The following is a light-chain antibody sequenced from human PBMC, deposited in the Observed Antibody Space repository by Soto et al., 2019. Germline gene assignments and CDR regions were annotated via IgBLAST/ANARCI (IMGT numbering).Light chain of an antibody. V-gene: IGLV2-8*01. J-gene: IGLJ1*01. CDR1: SSDVGGFNY. CDR2: EVN. Sequence: QSALTQPPSASGSPGQSLTISCTGTSSDVGGFNYVSWHQQHPGKAPKLILYEVNKRPSGVPDRFSGSKSGNTASLTVSGLQAEDEADYYCSSYAGSNNPPYVFGTGTQLTVL. CDR3: SSYAGSNNPPYV.